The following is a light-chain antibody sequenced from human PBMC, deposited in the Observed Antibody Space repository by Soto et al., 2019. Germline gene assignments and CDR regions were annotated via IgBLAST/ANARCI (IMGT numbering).Light chain of an antibody. V-gene: IGKV3-20*01. CDR1: QSVSRSY. J-gene: IGKJ5*01. CDR2: GAS. CDR3: QQYGSSPIT. Sequence: EMVLTRSPGTRSLSPGEKPTHTCRASQSVSRSYLAWYQQKPGQAPRXXIYGASSRATGIPDMFSGSGAGTDFTLTISRLEPEDFAVDYCQQYGSSPITFGQGTRLEIK.